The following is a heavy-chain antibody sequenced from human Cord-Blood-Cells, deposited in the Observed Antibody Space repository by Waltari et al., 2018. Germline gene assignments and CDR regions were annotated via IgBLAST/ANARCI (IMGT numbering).Heavy chain of an antibody. V-gene: IGHV4-34*01. CDR1: GGSFSGYY. J-gene: IGHJ4*02. D-gene: IGHD6-13*01. CDR2: INHSGST. CDR3: ARGGQQQLGIDY. Sequence: QVQLQQWGAGLLKPSETLSLTCAVYGGSFSGYYWSWIRQPPWKGLRWIGEINHSGSTHYHPSLRGRVTISVDTSKNRFSLKLSSVTAADTAVYYCARGGQQQLGIDYWGQGTLVTVSS.